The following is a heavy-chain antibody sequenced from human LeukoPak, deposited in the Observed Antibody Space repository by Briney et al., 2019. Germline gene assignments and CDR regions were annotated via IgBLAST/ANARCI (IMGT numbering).Heavy chain of an antibody. CDR2: IYSGGST. CDR1: GFTVSSNY. Sequence: GGSLRLSCAASGFTVSSNYMSWVRQAPGKGLEWVSVIYSGGSTYYADSVKGRFTISRDNSKNTLYLQMNSPRAEDTAVYYCARDRGSYSGAFDIWGQGTMVTVSS. J-gene: IGHJ3*02. V-gene: IGHV3-53*01. D-gene: IGHD1-26*01. CDR3: ARDRGSYSGAFDI.